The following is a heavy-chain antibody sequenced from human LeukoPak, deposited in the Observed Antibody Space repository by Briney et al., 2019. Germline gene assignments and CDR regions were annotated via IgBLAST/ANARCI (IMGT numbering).Heavy chain of an antibody. V-gene: IGHV4-4*07. CDR2: IYTSGST. Sequence: TTSETLSLTCTVSGGSISSYYWSWIRQPAGKGLEWIGRIYTSGSTNYNPSLKSRVTMSVDTSKNQFSLKLSSVTAADTAVYYCARGPNHYYDSSGYYPEGGWFDPWGQGTLVTVSS. CDR1: GGSISSYY. J-gene: IGHJ5*02. D-gene: IGHD3-22*01. CDR3: ARGPNHYYDSSGYYPEGGWFDP.